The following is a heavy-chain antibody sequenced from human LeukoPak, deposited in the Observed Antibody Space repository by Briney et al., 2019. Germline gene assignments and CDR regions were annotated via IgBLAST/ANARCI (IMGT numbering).Heavy chain of an antibody. V-gene: IGHV3-23*01. J-gene: IGHJ4*02. Sequence: GGSLRLSCAASGFTVSSNYMSWVRQVPGKGLEWVSAISGSGGNTFYADSVKGRFTISRDNSKNTLYLQVNSLRAADTAIYYCAKVQEMDTILPPFHYWGQGTLVTVSS. D-gene: IGHD5-24*01. CDR2: ISGSGGNT. CDR1: GFTVSSNY. CDR3: AKVQEMDTILPPFHY.